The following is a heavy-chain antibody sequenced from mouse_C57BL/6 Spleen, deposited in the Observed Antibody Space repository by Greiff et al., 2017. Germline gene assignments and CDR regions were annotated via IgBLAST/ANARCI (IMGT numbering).Heavy chain of an antibody. V-gene: IGHV3-6*01. CDR1: GYSIPSGYY. J-gene: IGHJ3*01. CDR3: AREEESWFAY. Sequence: EVQLKESGPGLVKPSQSLSLTCSVTGYSIPSGYYWNWIRQFPGNKLEWMGYISYDGSNNYNPSLKNRISITRDTSKNQFFLKLNSVTTEDTATYYCAREEESWFAYWGQGTLVTVSA. CDR2: ISYDGSN.